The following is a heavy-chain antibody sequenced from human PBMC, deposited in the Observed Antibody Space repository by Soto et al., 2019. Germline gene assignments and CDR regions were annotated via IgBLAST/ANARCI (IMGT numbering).Heavy chain of an antibody. CDR2: IKQEGSEK. Sequence: EVQLVESGGGLVQPGGSLRLSCAASGFTFSSYWMSWVRQAPGKGLEWVANIKQEGSEKYYVDSVKGRFTISRDNAKNSLYLQMNSLRAEDTAVYYCARVPFTASSSTDYWGQGTLVTVS. D-gene: IGHD2-2*01. CDR1: GFTFSSYW. J-gene: IGHJ4*02. V-gene: IGHV3-7*01. CDR3: ARVPFTASSSTDY.